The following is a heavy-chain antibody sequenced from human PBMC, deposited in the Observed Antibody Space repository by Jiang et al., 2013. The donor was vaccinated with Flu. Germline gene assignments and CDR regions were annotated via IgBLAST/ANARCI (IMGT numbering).Heavy chain of an antibody. CDR2: IYWDDDK. Sequence: PTQTLTLTCTFSGFSLSTTGEAVGWIRQPPGKALEWLALIYWDDDKRYSPSLKSRLTITKDTSKSQVVLTMTNMDPVGTATYYCAHSYSVVTPRWAFDIWGQGAMVIVSS. CDR1: GFSLSTTGEA. D-gene: IGHD4-23*01. CDR3: AHSYSVVTPRWAFDI. V-gene: IGHV2-5*02. J-gene: IGHJ3*02.